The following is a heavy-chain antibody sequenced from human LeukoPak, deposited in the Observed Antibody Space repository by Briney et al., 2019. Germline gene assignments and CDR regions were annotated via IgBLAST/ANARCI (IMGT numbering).Heavy chain of an antibody. D-gene: IGHD3-9*01. J-gene: IGHJ4*02. CDR2: IHRDGRT. V-gene: IGHV4-4*02. Sequence: PSETLSLTWAVSGVSISSSEWWIWVRQPPGQGLEWIGEIHRDGRTRYNPSLKSRVTMSMDYSKNQFSLSVTSVTAADTAIYYCGKTDIYFNPIDYWGPGSLVTVSS. CDR3: GKTDIYFNPIDY. CDR1: GVSISSSEW.